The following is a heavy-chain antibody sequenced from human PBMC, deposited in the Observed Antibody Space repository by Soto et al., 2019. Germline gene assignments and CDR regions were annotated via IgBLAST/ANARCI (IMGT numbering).Heavy chain of an antibody. D-gene: IGHD3-10*01. CDR2: ISSSSSYI. Sequence: GSLRLSCAASGFTFSSYSMNWVRQAPGKGLEWVSSISSSSSYIYYADSVKGRFTISRDNAKNSLYLQMNSLRAEDTAVYYCARGDSLLSLWFGELLHPFDYWGQGTLVTVSS. CDR1: GFTFSSYS. J-gene: IGHJ4*02. CDR3: ARGDSLLSLWFGELLHPFDY. V-gene: IGHV3-21*01.